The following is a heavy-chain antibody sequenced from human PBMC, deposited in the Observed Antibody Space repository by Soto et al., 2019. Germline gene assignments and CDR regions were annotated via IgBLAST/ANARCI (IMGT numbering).Heavy chain of an antibody. CDR2: ISGSGGST. CDR1: GFTFSSYA. V-gene: IGHV3-23*01. Sequence: EVQLLESGGGLVQPGGSLRLSCAASGFTFSSYAMSWVRQAPGKGLEWVSAISGSGGSTYYADSVKGRFTITRDNSKNTLYLQMNSLRAEDTAVYYCAKVPGAYCDSSGYYYYFDYWGQGTLVTVSS. D-gene: IGHD3-22*01. J-gene: IGHJ4*02. CDR3: AKVPGAYCDSSGYYYYFDY.